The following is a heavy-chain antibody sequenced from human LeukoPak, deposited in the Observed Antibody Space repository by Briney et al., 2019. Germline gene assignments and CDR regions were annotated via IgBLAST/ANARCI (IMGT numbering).Heavy chain of an antibody. J-gene: IGHJ4*02. CDR2: VSGSGDGT. CDR3: AKERLGGNYGDYAVDY. Sequence: GGSLRLSCAASGFTFTSYAMGGVRQAPGGGLEWVSSVSGSGDGTYYADSVKGRFTISRDKSKKTLDLHMDSLRAEDTAVYYCAKERLGGNYGDYAVDYWGQGTMVTVSS. D-gene: IGHD4-17*01. V-gene: IGHV3-23*01. CDR1: GFTFTSYA.